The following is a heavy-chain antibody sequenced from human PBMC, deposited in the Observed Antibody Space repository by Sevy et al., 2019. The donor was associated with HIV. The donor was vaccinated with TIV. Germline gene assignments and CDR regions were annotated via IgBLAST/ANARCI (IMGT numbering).Heavy chain of an antibody. Sequence: GSLRLSCAVSGFSFDSYGMTWVRQAPGKGLEWIGEINHSGSTNYNPSLKSRVTISVDTSKNQFSLKLSSVTAADTAVYYCARGHVAARPGAPIDYWGQGTLVTVSS. CDR2: INHSGST. J-gene: IGHJ4*02. V-gene: IGHV4-34*01. CDR3: ARGHVAARPGAPIDY. CDR1: GFSFDSYG. D-gene: IGHD6-6*01.